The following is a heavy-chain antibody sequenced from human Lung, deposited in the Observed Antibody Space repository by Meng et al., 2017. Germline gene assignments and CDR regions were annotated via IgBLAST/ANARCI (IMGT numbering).Heavy chain of an antibody. Sequence: ASVKVSCKASGYTFTGYYMHWVRQAPGQGLEWMGWSNPNSGGTNYAQKFQARVTMTGDTSISTAYMELSGLRSDDTAMYYCARDEDISAAGKLFGDYWGQGNLVTVSS. V-gene: IGHV1-2*02. D-gene: IGHD6-25*01. J-gene: IGHJ4*02. CDR1: GYTFTGYY. CDR2: SNPNSGGT. CDR3: ARDEDISAAGKLFGDY.